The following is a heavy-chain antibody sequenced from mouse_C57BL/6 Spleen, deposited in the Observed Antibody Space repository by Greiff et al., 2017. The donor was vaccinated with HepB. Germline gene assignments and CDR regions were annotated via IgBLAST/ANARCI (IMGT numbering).Heavy chain of an antibody. CDR2: FYPGSGSI. J-gene: IGHJ4*01. CDR3: ARHERGGYYDYDGPYAMDY. V-gene: IGHV1-62-2*01. Sequence: VQLQQSGAELVKPGASVKLSCKASGYTFTEYTIHWVKQRSGQGLEWTGWFYPGSGSIKYNEKFKDKATLTADKSSSTVYMELSRLTSEDSAVYFCARHERGGYYDYDGPYAMDYWGQGTSVTVSS. D-gene: IGHD2-4*01. CDR1: GYTFTEYT.